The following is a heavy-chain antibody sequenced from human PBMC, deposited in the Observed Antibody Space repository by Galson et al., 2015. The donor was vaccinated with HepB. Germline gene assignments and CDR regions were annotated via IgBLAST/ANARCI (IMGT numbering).Heavy chain of an antibody. CDR2: IKDDGSER. Sequence: SLRLSCAASGFTFSRYWMTWVRQAPGNGLEWVANIKDDGSERYYADSMKGRFTISRDNPKNSLYLQIDSLRAEDTALYYCVRDMDVWGKGTTVTVSS. CDR3: VRDMDV. CDR1: GFTFSRYW. V-gene: IGHV3-7*01. J-gene: IGHJ6*03.